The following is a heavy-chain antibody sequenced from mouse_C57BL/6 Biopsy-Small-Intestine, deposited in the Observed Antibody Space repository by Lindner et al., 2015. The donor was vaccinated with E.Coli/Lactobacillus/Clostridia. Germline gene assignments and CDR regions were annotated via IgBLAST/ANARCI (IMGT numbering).Heavy chain of an antibody. J-gene: IGHJ2*01. CDR2: IYPGSGNT. Sequence: VQLQESGPELVRPGASVKISCKASGYTFTDNYINWVKQRPGQGLEWIGWIYPGSGNTKYNEKFKDKTTLTVDKSSSTAYMQLNSLTSEDSAVYFCTRRRGNWDGEYFDYWGQGTTLTVSS. CDR3: TRRRGNWDGEYFDY. D-gene: IGHD4-1*01. V-gene: IGHV1-84*01. CDR1: GYTFTDNY.